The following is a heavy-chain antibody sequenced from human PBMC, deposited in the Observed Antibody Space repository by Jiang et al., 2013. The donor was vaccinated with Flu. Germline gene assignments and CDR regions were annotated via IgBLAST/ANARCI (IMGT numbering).Heavy chain of an antibody. CDR3: AREGSKGELLFYFDY. V-gene: IGHV1-46*01. CDR1: GYTFTSYY. CDR2: INPSGGST. D-gene: IGHD1-26*01. J-gene: IGHJ4*02. Sequence: SGAEVKKPGASVKVSCKASGYTFTSYYMHWVRQAPGQGLEWMGIINPSGGSTSYAQKFQGRVTMTRDTSTSTVYMELSSLRSEDTAVYYCAREGSKGELLFYFDYWGQGTLVTVSS.